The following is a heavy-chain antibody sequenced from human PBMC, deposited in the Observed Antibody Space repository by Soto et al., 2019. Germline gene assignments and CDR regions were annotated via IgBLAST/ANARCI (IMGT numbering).Heavy chain of an antibody. CDR2: ISAYNGNT. Sequence: QVQLVQSGAEVKKPGASVKVSCKASGYTFTSYGISWVRQAPGQGLEWMGWISAYNGNTNYAQKLQGRVTMTTDTSTSTAYVEMRSLRSDETAVYYWARESAVAALDPWGQGTLVTVSS. J-gene: IGHJ5*02. D-gene: IGHD6-19*01. CDR3: ARESAVAALDP. CDR1: GYTFTSYG. V-gene: IGHV1-18*01.